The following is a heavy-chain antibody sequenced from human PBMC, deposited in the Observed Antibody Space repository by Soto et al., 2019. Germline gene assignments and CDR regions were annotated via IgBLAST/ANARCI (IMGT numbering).Heavy chain of an antibody. V-gene: IGHV5-10-1*01. CDR2: IDPSDSYT. Sequence: PGESLKISCKGSGYSFTSSWVSWVRQMPGKGLEWMGRIDPSDSYTNYSPSFQGHVTISADRSISTAYLQWSGLKASDTAMYYCARLEVYYHMDVWGQGTTVTVSS. J-gene: IGHJ6*02. CDR1: GYSFTSSW. CDR3: ARLEVYYHMDV.